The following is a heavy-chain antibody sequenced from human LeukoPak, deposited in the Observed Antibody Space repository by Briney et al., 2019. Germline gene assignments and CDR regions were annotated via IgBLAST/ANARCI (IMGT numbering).Heavy chain of an antibody. D-gene: IGHD6-25*01. CDR2: ISYDGTVK. CDR3: AKVEQRLGVQSYYMDV. V-gene: IGHV3-30*18. CDR1: GFTFNNYA. J-gene: IGHJ6*03. Sequence: PGRSLRLSCAASGFTFNNYAMHWVRQAPGKGLEWVAVISYDGTVKHYADSVKGRFIISRDNSKNALYVQMNSLGVEDTAVYYCAKVEQRLGVQSYYMDVWGKGTTVTVSS.